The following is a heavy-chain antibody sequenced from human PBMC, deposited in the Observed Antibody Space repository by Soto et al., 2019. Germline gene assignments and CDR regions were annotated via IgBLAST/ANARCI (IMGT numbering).Heavy chain of an antibody. D-gene: IGHD5-18*01. CDR3: AKDPLHTAKGPYFQH. CDR1: GFTFSSYG. J-gene: IGHJ1*01. Sequence: GWSLRLSCAASGFTFSSYGMHWVRQAPGKGLEWVAVISYDGSNKYFADSVKGRFTISRDNSKNTLYLQMNSLRAEDTAVYYCAKDPLHTAKGPYFQHWCQGILVTVSS. CDR2: ISYDGSNK. V-gene: IGHV3-30*18.